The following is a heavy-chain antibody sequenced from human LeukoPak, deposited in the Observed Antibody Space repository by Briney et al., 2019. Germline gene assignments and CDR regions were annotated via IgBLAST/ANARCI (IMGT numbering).Heavy chain of an antibody. CDR3: ASDIVGATWRYYYYGMDV. D-gene: IGHD1-26*01. CDR2: IYTSGST. Sequence: SETLSHTCTVSGGSISSGSYYWSWIRQPAGKGLEWIGRIYTSGSTNYNPSLKSRVTISVDTSKNQFSLKLSSVTAADTAVYYCASDIVGATWRYYYYGMDVWGQGTTVTVSS. J-gene: IGHJ6*02. V-gene: IGHV4-61*02. CDR1: GGSISSGSYY.